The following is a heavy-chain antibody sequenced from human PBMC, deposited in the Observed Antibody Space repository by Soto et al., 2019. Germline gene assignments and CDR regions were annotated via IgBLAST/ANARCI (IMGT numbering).Heavy chain of an antibody. CDR1: GFTXSXYW. V-gene: IGHV3-74*01. Sequence: EVQLVESGGGLVQPGGSLRLSCAASGFTXSXYWMHWVRQAPGKGLVWVSRINSDGSSTSYADSVKGRFTISRDNAKNTLYLQMNSLRAEDTAVYYCVRTSLVVAAATREDYWGQGTLVTVSS. J-gene: IGHJ4*02. CDR3: VRTSLVVAAATREDY. CDR2: INSDGSST. D-gene: IGHD2-15*01.